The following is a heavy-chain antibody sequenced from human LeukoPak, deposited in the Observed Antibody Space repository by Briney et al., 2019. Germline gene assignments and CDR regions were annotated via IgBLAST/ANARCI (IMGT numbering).Heavy chain of an antibody. Sequence: SETLSLTCNVSGGSISSYYWSWIRQPPGKGLEWIGYIYYSGSTNYNPSLKSRVTISVDTSKNQFSLKLSTVTAADTAVYYRARHEDSSGWSGTVPWGQGTLVTVSS. CDR2: IYYSGST. D-gene: IGHD6-19*01. CDR3: ARHEDSSGWSGTVP. CDR1: GGSISSYY. J-gene: IGHJ4*02. V-gene: IGHV4-59*08.